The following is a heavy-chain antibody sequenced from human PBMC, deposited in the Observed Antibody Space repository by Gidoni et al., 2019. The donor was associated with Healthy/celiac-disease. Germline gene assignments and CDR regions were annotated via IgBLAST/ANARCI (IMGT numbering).Heavy chain of an antibody. CDR2: INPNSGGT. CDR3: ARDRNYYGSGSTY. D-gene: IGHD3-10*01. V-gene: IGHV1-2*02. J-gene: IGHJ4*02. CDR1: GYTFTGYY. Sequence: QVQLVQSGAEVTKPGSSVQVSCKASGYTFTGYYMHWVRQAPGQGLEWMGWINPNSGGTNYAQKFQGRVTMTRDTSISTAYMELSRLRSDDTAVYYCARDRNYYGSGSTYWGQGTLVTVSS.